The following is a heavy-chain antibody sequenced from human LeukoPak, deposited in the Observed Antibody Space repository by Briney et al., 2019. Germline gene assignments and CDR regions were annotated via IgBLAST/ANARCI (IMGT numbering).Heavy chain of an antibody. Sequence: SETLSLTCADYGGSFSGYYWSWIRQPPGKGLEWIGEINHSGSSNYIPSLKSRVTISVDTSKHQFSLKLSSVTAADTAVYYCATISSFTVTNDYWGQGTLVTVSS. CDR2: INHSGSS. J-gene: IGHJ4*02. V-gene: IGHV4-34*01. CDR3: ATISSFTVTNDY. D-gene: IGHD4-17*01. CDR1: GGSFSGYY.